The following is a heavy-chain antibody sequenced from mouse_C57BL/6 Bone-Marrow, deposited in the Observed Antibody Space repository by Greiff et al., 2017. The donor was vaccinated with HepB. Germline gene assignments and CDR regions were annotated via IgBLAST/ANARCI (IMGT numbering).Heavy chain of an antibody. CDR2: IYPGDGDT. D-gene: IGHD1-1*01. Sequence: VKLQESGPELVKPGASVKISCKASGYAFSSSWMNWVKQRPGKGLEWIGRIYPGDGDTNYNGKFKGKATLTADKSSSTAYMQLSSLTSEDSAVYFCAISTVVATVDYWGQGTTLTVSS. V-gene: IGHV1-82*01. CDR1: GYAFSSSW. J-gene: IGHJ2*01. CDR3: AISTVVATVDY.